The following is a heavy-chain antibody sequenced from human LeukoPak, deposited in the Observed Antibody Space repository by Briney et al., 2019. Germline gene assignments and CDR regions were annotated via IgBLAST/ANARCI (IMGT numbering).Heavy chain of an antibody. CDR1: GFTFDDYG. J-gene: IGHJ3*02. D-gene: IGHD1-14*01. CDR3: ARVGAEPRDDAFDI. Sequence: GGSLRLSCEASGFTFDDYGMSWVRQAPGKGLEWVSGRNGGSIGYADSVKGRFTISRDNAKNSLYLQMNSLRAEDTAFYRARVGAEPRDDAFDIWGQGTMVTVSS. V-gene: IGHV3-20*04. CDR2: RNGGSI.